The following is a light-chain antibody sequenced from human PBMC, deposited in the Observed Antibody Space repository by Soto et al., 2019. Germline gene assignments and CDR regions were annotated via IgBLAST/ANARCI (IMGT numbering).Light chain of an antibody. CDR2: DNI. CDR3: QSYDSSLSGSHVV. V-gene: IGLV1-40*01. CDR1: SSNIGAGYD. J-gene: IGLJ2*01. Sequence: SVLTQPPSVSGAPGQRVTISCTGSSSNIGAGYDVHWYQQLPGSAPKLLIYDNINRPSGVPDRFSGSKSGTSASLAITGLQAEDEADYYCQSYDSSLSGSHVVFGGGTKVTVL.